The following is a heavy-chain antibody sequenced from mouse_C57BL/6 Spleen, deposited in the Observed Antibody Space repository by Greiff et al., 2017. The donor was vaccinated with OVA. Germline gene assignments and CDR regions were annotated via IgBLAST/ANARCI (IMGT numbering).Heavy chain of an antibody. D-gene: IGHD1-1*02. Sequence: EVHLVESGGGLVKPVGSLKLSCAASGFTFSDYGMPWVRQAPEKGLEWVAYISSGSSTLYYADTVKGRFTISRDNAKNTLFLQMTSLRSEDTAMYYCARGSYLPYYFDYWGQGTTLTVSS. V-gene: IGHV5-17*01. CDR1: GFTFSDYG. CDR3: ARGSYLPYYFDY. CDR2: ISSGSSTL. J-gene: IGHJ2*01.